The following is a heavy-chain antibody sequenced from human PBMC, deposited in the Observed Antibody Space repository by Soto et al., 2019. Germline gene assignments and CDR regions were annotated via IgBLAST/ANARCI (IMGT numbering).Heavy chain of an antibody. CDR2: INPNSGGT. D-gene: IGHD3-22*01. V-gene: IGHV1-2*02. Sequence: QVQLVQSGAEVKKPGASVKVSCKASGYTFTGYYMHWVRQAPGQGLEWMGWINPNSGGTNYAQKVQGRVTMTRDTSISTAYMELSRLRSDDTAVYYCARADLVVIPDYWGQGTLVTVSS. CDR3: ARADLVVIPDY. CDR1: GYTFTGYY. J-gene: IGHJ4*02.